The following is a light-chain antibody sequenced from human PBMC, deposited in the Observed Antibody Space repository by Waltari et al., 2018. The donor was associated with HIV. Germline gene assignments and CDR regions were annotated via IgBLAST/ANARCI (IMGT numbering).Light chain of an antibody. J-gene: IGKJ5*01. CDR1: QTVSSNY. Sequence: EIVLTQSPGTLSLSPGERATLSCRASQTVSSNYLAWYQQTPGQAPRLLIYGASSRATGVPDRFSGSGSGTDFTLTITRLEPEDVAVYCCQQYDNSPITFGQGTRLEIK. V-gene: IGKV3-20*01. CDR3: QQYDNSPIT. CDR2: GAS.